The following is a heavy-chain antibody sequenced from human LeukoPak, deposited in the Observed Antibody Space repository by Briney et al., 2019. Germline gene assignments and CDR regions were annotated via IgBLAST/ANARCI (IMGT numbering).Heavy chain of an antibody. D-gene: IGHD4-17*01. V-gene: IGHV3-21*01. CDR2: ISSSSSYI. CDR3: ARDESYGDYEGYYYYMDV. J-gene: IGHJ6*03. CDR1: GFTFSSYS. Sequence: GGSLRLSCAASGFTFSSYSMNWVRQAPGKGLEWVSSISSSSSYIYYADSVKGRFTISRDNAKNSLYLQMNSLRAEGTAVYYCARDESYGDYEGYYYYMDVWGKGTTVTVSS.